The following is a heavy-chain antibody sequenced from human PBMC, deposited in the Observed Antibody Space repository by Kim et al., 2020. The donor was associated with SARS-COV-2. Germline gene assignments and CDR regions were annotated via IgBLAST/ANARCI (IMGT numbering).Heavy chain of an antibody. J-gene: IGHJ6*01. D-gene: IGHD6-13*01. CDR3: AKDGPYSSSWFGYYYYG. CDR1: GFTFSSYG. Sequence: GGSLRLSCAASGFTFSSYGMHWVRQAPGKGLEWVAVISYDGSNKYYADSVKGRFTISRDNSKNTLYLQMNSLRAEDTAVYYCAKDGPYSSSWFGYYYYG. CDR2: ISYDGSNK. V-gene: IGHV3-30*18.